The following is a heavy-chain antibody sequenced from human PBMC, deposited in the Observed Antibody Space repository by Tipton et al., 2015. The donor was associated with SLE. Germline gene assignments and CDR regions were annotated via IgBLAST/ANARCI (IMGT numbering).Heavy chain of an antibody. V-gene: IGHV4-34*01. Sequence: TLSLTCAVYGGSFSGYYWSWIRQPPGKGLEWIGEINHRGSTNYNPSLKSRVTISVDTSKNQFSLKLSSVTASDTAVYYCARVGVGADSYYGMDVWGQGTSVTVSS. D-gene: IGHD1-26*01. J-gene: IGHJ6*02. CDR1: GGSFSGYY. CDR2: INHRGST. CDR3: ARVGVGADSYYGMDV.